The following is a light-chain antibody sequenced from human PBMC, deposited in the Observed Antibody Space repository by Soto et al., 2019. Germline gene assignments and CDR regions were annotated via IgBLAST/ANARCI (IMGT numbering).Light chain of an antibody. CDR1: QDISNY. V-gene: IGKV1-9*01. J-gene: IGKJ3*01. CDR3: QQLNSYPLT. Sequence: DIQLTQSPSFLSASVGDRVTITCRASQDISNYLVWYQQKPGKAPKPLIYAASTLQSGVPSRFSGSGSGTEFTLTISSLQPKVFATYYCQQLNSYPLTFGPGTNVDIK. CDR2: AAS.